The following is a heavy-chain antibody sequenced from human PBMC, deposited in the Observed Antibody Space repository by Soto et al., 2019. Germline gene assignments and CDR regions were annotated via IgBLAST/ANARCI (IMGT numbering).Heavy chain of an antibody. Sequence: SETLSLTCTVSGGSISSGDYYWSWIRQPPGKGLEWIGYIYYSGSTYYNPSLKSRVTISVDTSKNQFSLKLRSVTAADTAVYYCARGITMIVDFDYWGQGTLVTVSS. CDR2: IYYSGST. J-gene: IGHJ4*02. CDR1: GGSISSGDYY. CDR3: ARGITMIVDFDY. D-gene: IGHD3-22*01. V-gene: IGHV4-30-4*01.